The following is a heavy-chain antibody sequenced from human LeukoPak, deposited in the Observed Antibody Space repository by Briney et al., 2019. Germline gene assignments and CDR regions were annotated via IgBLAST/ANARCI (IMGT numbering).Heavy chain of an antibody. Sequence: GGSLRLSCAASGFTFSSYSMNWVRQAPGKGLEWVSSISSSSSYIYYADSVKGRFTISRDNAKNSLYLQMNSLRAEDTAVYYCARDTTTVVTPYYFDYWGQGTLVTVSS. D-gene: IGHD4-23*01. V-gene: IGHV3-21*01. J-gene: IGHJ4*02. CDR3: ARDTTTVVTPYYFDY. CDR1: GFTFSSYS. CDR2: ISSSSSYI.